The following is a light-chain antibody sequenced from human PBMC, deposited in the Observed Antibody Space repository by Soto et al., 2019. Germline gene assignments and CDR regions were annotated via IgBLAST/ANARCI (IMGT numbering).Light chain of an antibody. J-gene: IGLJ1*01. V-gene: IGLV2-11*01. CDR2: DVS. CDR3: FSYAVTYARPRV. CDR1: SGDGGDYDY. Sequence: QSALTQPRSVSGSPGQSVTISCTGTSGDGGDYDYVSWYQQHPGKAPKLLVYDVSKRPSGVPDRFSGSRSGNTASLTISGLQADDEGDYYCFSYAVTYARPRVFGTGTKVTVL.